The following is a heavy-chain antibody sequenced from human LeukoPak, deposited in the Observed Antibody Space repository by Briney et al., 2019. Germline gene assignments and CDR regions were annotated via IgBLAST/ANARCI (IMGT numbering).Heavy chain of an antibody. D-gene: IGHD6-13*01. Sequence: SVKVSCKASGGTFSSYTISWVRQAPGQGLEWMGGIIPIFGTAKYAQKFQGRVTITADTSTSTAYMELSSLRSEDTAVYYCARDDGSTLDPWGQGTLVTVSS. J-gene: IGHJ5*02. CDR1: GGTFSSYT. CDR2: IIPIFGTA. V-gene: IGHV1-69*06. CDR3: ARDDGSTLDP.